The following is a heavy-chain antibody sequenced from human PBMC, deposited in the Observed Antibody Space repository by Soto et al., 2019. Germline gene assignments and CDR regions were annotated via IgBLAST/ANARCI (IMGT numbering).Heavy chain of an antibody. CDR2: AYYRGGT. Sequence: QVQLQESGPGLVKPSETLSLTCTVSGLSVTSDSYWSWIRQAPGKVLEWIGYAYYRGGTRYNPSLKSRLTLSVDASQNQFSLSLSSVTPTDTAVYYCARNLGQGNTPAHNYFDFWGQGSLVTVSS. J-gene: IGHJ4*02. CDR3: ARNLGQGNTPAHNYFDF. V-gene: IGHV4-61*01. CDR1: GLSVTSDSY. D-gene: IGHD3-16*01.